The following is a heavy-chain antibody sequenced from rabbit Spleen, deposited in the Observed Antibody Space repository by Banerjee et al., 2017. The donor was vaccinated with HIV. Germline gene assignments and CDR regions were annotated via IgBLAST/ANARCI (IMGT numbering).Heavy chain of an antibody. CDR1: GVSLHDKDV. CDR3: ARDLVTAIGWNFAL. CDR2: INIVTGKS. J-gene: IGHJ4*01. V-gene: IGHV1S45*01. Sequence: EQLEESGGGLVQPEGSLTLTCKASGVSLHDKDVMCWVRQAPVKGLEWIACINIVTGKSVYARWAKGRFTMSRTSSTTVTLQMTSLTAADTATYFCARDLVTAIGWNFALWGPGTLVTVS. D-gene: IGHD7-1*01.